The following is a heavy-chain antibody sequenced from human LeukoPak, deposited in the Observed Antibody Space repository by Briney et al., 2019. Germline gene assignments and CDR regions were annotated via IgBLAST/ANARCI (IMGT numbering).Heavy chain of an antibody. CDR3: ARGGSYNFWSGYSDPKPTNNWFDP. Sequence: ASVKVSCKASGYTFTSYAMNWVRQAPGQGLEWMGWINTNTGNPTYAQGFTGRFVFSLDTSVSTAYLQISSLKAEDTAVYYCARGGSYNFWSGYSDPKPTNNWFDPWGQGTLVTVSS. CDR2: INTNTGNP. CDR1: GYTFTSYA. V-gene: IGHV7-4-1*02. D-gene: IGHD3-3*01. J-gene: IGHJ5*02.